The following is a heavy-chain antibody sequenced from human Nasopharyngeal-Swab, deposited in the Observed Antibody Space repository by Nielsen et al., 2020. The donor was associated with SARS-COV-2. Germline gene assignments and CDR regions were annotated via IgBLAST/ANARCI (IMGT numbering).Heavy chain of an antibody. V-gene: IGHV5-10-1*01. J-gene: IGHJ4*02. CDR2: IDPSDSYA. D-gene: IGHD3-9*01. CDR3: AITRLTPFDY. Sequence: GESLKISCEGSGYSFSSYWINWVRQPHGKGLEWLGRIDPSDSYAKYSPSFQGHVTIDADRSISTAYLQWSSLKASDTATYYCAITRLTPFDYWGQGTLVTISS. CDR1: GYSFSSYW.